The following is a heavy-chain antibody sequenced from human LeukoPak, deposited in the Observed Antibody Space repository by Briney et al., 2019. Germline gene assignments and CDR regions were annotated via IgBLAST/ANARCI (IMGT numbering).Heavy chain of an antibody. CDR2: MNPNSGNT. D-gene: IGHD2/OR15-2a*01. CDR1: GYAFTNYD. V-gene: IGHV1-8*01. CDR3: ARMEFYLYYTMDV. Sequence: ASVKVSCKASGYAFTNYDINWVRQATGQGLEWMGWMNPNSGNTGYAQKFQGRVTMTRDTSKTTAYMELSSLRSEDTAVYYCARMEFYLYYTMDVWGQGTTVTVAS. J-gene: IGHJ6*02.